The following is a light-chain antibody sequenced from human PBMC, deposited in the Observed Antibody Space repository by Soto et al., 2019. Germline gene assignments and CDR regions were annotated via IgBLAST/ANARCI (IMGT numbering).Light chain of an antibody. Sequence: DIQMTQSPSSLYASVGDRVTITCRASQDIRTALAWYQQKPGKVPELLIYAASTLQSGVPHRFSGSGSGTAVSLTIYSLQPEDVATYYCQRYNSASTFGPGTKVEI. V-gene: IGKV1-27*01. CDR1: QDIRTA. CDR2: AAS. CDR3: QRYNSAST. J-gene: IGKJ1*01.